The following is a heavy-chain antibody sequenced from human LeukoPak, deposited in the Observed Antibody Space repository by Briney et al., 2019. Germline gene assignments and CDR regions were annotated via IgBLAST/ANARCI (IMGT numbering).Heavy chain of an antibody. CDR2: IRSKANSYAT. V-gene: IGHV3-73*01. J-gene: IGHJ4*02. CDR3: AIHKPGSYYKKPFDY. D-gene: IGHD3-10*01. CDR1: GFTFSGSA. Sequence: GGSLRLSCAASGFTFSGSAMHWVRQASGKGLEWVGRIRSKANSYATAYAASVKGRFTISRDDSKNTAYLQMNSLKTEDTAVYYCAIHKPGSYYKKPFDYWGQGTLVTVSS.